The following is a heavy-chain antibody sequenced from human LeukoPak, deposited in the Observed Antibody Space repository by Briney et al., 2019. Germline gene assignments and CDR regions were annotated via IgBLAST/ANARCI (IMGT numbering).Heavy chain of an antibody. V-gene: IGHV1-3*01. CDR2: INAGNGNT. CDR1: GYTFTSYA. J-gene: IGHJ3*02. Sequence: ASVKVSCKASGYTFTSYAMHWVRQAPGQRLEWMGWINAGNGNTKYSQKFQGRVTITRDTSASTAYMELSRLRSDDTAVYYCARVVCSSTSCYVYAFDIWGQGTMVTVSS. D-gene: IGHD2-2*01. CDR3: ARVVCSSTSCYVYAFDI.